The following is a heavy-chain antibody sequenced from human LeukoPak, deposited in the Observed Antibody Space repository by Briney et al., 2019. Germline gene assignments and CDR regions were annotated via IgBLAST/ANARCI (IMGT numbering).Heavy chain of an antibody. CDR1: GFTFSYAW. CDR2: IKCKTDGGTT. J-gene: IGHJ4*02. CDR3: ATDLRGRGPNPLSSRIDY. D-gene: IGHD2/OR15-2a*01. Sequence: PGGSLRLSCAASGFTFSYAWMTWVRQAPGIGLEWVGRIKCKTDGGTTDYAAPVKGRFTISRDDSKNTLYLQMNSLKSDDTAVYYCATDLRGRGPNPLSSRIDYWGQGTLVTASS. V-gene: IGHV3-15*01.